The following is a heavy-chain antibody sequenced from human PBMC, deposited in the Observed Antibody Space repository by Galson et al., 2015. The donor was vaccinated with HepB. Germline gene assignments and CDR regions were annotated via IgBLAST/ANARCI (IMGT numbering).Heavy chain of an antibody. J-gene: IGHJ4*02. CDR2: TYYRSKWYN. D-gene: IGHD1-26*01. Sequence: CAISGDSVSSNSAAWNWIRQSPSRGLEWLGRTYYRSKWYNDYAVSVKSRITINPDTSKNQFSLQLNSVTPEDTAVYYCAGDTIIVGATTFDYWGQGTLVTVSS. CDR1: GDSVSSNSAA. CDR3: AGDTIIVGATTFDY. V-gene: IGHV6-1*01.